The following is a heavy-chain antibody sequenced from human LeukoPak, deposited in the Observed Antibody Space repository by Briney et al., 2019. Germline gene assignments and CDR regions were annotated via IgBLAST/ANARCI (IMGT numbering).Heavy chain of an antibody. J-gene: IGHJ4*02. D-gene: IGHD1-1*01. Sequence: GASVTVSYMASGFTFNNYVVQGVRQARGQGREWIGWIVVGSGNKNYAQKFQERVTINRDMSKSKAYMEVRSVRSEDTPVYYCATDDVTTGTKTALCYWGQGTLVTVSS. CDR2: IVVGSGNK. V-gene: IGHV1-58*01. CDR3: ATDDVTTGTKTALCY. CDR1: GFTFNNYV.